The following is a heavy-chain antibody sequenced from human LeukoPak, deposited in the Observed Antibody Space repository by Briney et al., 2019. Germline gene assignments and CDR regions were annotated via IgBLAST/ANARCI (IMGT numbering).Heavy chain of an antibody. CDR3: ARDQVMGFDY. V-gene: IGHV4-38-2*02. D-gene: IGHD2-21*01. Sequence: WIGNIYHSGTTYYNPSLKSRVTISVDTSKNQFSLKLSSVTAADTAVYYCARDQVMGFDYWGQGTLVTVSS. CDR2: IYHSGTT. J-gene: IGHJ4*02.